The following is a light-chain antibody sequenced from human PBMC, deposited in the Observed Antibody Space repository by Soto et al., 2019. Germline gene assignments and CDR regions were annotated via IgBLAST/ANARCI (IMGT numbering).Light chain of an antibody. V-gene: IGKV3-20*01. CDR2: IAS. Sequence: EIVLTQSPGTLSLSPEERATLSCRASQSVHNNYLAWYQQRLGQPPRLVISIASNRATGISDRFSGSGSGTDFILTISRLEPEDSAVYYCLQYGALPLTFGGGTKVEI. CDR3: LQYGALPLT. CDR1: QSVHNNY. J-gene: IGKJ4*01.